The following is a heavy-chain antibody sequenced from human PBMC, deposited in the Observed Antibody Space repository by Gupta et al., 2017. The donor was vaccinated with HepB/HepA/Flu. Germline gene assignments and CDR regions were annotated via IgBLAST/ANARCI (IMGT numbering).Heavy chain of an antibody. CDR1: GGSISSSSYY. Sequence: QLQLQESGPGLVKPSETLSLTCTVSGGSISSSSYYWGWIRQPPGKGLEWIGSIYYSGSTYYNPSLKSRVTISVDTSKNQFSLKLSSVTAADTAVXYXAGTTVTQRSDDYYYGMDVWGQGTTVTVSS. CDR3: AGTTVTQRSDDYYYGMDV. D-gene: IGHD4-17*01. CDR2: IYYSGST. J-gene: IGHJ6*02. V-gene: IGHV4-39*01.